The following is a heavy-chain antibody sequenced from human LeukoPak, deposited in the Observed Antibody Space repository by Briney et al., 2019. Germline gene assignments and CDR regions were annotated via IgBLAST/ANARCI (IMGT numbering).Heavy chain of an antibody. V-gene: IGHV1-69*04. J-gene: IGHJ5*02. CDR3: ARGSNGYSYGYWFDP. D-gene: IGHD5-18*01. CDR2: IIPILGIA. Sequence: SVKVSCKASGYTFTSYGISWVRQAPGQGLEWMGRIIPILGIANYAQKFQGRVTITADKSTSTAYMELSSLRSEDTAVHYCARGSNGYSYGYWFDPWGQGTLVTVSS. CDR1: GYTFTSYG.